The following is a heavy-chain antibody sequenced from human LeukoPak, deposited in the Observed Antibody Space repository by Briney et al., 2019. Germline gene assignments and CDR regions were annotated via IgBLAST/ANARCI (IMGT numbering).Heavy chain of an antibody. Sequence: AETLSLTCRVSGPSISGYYWIWIRQPPGKGLEWIGHMYYSGGINYNPSIKSHVSISLDTSKIHISLKLSSVTAADTAVYYCAGTGLVFDYWSQGTLVTVSS. J-gene: IGHJ4*02. D-gene: IGHD7-27*01. CDR1: GPSISGYY. CDR2: MYYSGGI. V-gene: IGHV4-59*01. CDR3: AGTGLVFDY.